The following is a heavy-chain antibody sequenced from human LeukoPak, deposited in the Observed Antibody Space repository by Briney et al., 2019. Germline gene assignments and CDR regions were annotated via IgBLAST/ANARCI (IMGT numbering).Heavy chain of an antibody. CDR2: ISYDGSNK. Sequence: GSLRLSCAASGFTFSSYAMDWVRQAPGKGLGWVAVISYDGSNKYYADSVKGRFTISRDNSKNTLYLQMNSLRAEDTAAYYCARDGYSYGPYYFDYWGQGTLVTVSS. D-gene: IGHD5-18*01. J-gene: IGHJ4*02. CDR1: GFTFSSYA. CDR3: ARDGYSYGPYYFDY. V-gene: IGHV3-30*04.